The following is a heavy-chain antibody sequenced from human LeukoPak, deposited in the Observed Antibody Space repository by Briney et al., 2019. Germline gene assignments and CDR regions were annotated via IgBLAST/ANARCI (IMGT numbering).Heavy chain of an antibody. D-gene: IGHD3-10*01. Sequence: SETLSLTCAVYGGSFSGYYWSWIRQPPGKGLEWIGEINHSGGTNYNPSLKSRVTISVDTSKNQFSLKLSSVTAADTAVYYCARGAGSYWGQGTLVTVSS. CDR2: INHSGGT. V-gene: IGHV4-34*01. CDR3: ARGAGSY. CDR1: GGSFSGYY. J-gene: IGHJ4*02.